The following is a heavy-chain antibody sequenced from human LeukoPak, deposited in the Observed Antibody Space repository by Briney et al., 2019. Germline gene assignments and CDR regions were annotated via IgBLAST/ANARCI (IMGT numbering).Heavy chain of an antibody. D-gene: IGHD6-13*01. Sequence: PGRSLRLSCAASGFTFSSYAVHWVRQAPGKGLEWVAVISYDGSNKYYADSVKGRFTISRDNSKNTLYLQMNSLRAEDTAVYYCARGISSSWSMDYYGMDVWGQGTTVTVSS. J-gene: IGHJ6*02. CDR3: ARGISSSWSMDYYGMDV. V-gene: IGHV3-30-3*01. CDR1: GFTFSSYA. CDR2: ISYDGSNK.